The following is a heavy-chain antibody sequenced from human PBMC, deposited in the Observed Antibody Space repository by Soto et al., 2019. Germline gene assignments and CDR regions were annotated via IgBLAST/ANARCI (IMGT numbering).Heavy chain of an antibody. CDR1: GGSISSGGYY. D-gene: IGHD2-15*01. V-gene: IGHV4-31*03. CDR3: ARGRGTVVVVAARTRYDPMDV. Sequence: SETLSLTCTVSGGSISSGGYYWSWIRQHPGKGLEWIGYIYYSGSTYYNPSLKSRVTISVDTSKNQFSLRLSSVTAADTAVYYCARGRGTVVVVAARTRYDPMDVWGQGTTVT. CDR2: IYYSGST. J-gene: IGHJ6*02.